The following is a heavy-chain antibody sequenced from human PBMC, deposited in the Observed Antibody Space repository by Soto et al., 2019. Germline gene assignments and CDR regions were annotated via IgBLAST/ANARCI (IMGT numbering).Heavy chain of an antibody. CDR3: ARGGGVGVAGSAAFDM. Sequence: QLHLVQSGAVVKKPGASVTVSCSASGYPVTAYYMHWVRQAPGRGLEWMGGINPATGAAKYTQTFRGRVPMTRDTSTSTVFMELRGLTSEDTAVFYCARGGGVGVAGSAAFDMWGQGTLVTVSS. V-gene: IGHV1-2*02. CDR2: INPATGAA. D-gene: IGHD3-3*01. J-gene: IGHJ3*02. CDR1: GYPVTAYY.